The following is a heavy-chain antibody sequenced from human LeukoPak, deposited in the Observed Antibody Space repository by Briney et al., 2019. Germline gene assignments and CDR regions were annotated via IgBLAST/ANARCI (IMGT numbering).Heavy chain of an antibody. D-gene: IGHD5-18*01. J-gene: IGHJ4*02. CDR2: ISYDGSNK. Sequence: PGGSLRLSCAASGFTFSSYAMHWVRQAPGKGLEWVAVISYDGSNKYYADSVKGRFTISRDNSKNTLYLQMNSLRAEDTAVYYCARDPFLLYSYGPLRYWGQGTLVTVSS. CDR3: ARDPFLLYSYGPLRY. CDR1: GFTFSSYA. V-gene: IGHV3-30*04.